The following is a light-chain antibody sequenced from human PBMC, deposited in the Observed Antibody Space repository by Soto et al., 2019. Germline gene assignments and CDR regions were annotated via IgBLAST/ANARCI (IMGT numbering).Light chain of an antibody. J-gene: IGKJ2*01. CDR1: QSVSSN. CDR3: QQYNNWHYT. CDR2: GAS. Sequence: EIVMTQSPATLSVSPGERATLSCRASQSVSSNLAWYQQKPGQAPRLLIYGASTRATGIPARFSGSRSGTEFTLTISRLQSEDFAVNYCQQYNNWHYTFGQGSKMQIK. V-gene: IGKV3-15*01.